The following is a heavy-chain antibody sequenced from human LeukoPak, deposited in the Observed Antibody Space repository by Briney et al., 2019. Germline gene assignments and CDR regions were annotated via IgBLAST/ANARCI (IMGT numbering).Heavy chain of an antibody. J-gene: IGHJ5*02. CDR2: ISSNGGST. Sequence: GGSLRLSCSASGFTFSNYAVYWVRQAPGKGLECVSAISSNGGSTYYADSVKGRFTISRDNSKNTLYLQMSSLRAEDTAVYYCVKSQDYYGQFDPWGQGTLVTVSS. CDR1: GFTFSNYA. CDR3: VKSQDYYGQFDP. V-gene: IGHV3-64D*09. D-gene: IGHD3-10*01.